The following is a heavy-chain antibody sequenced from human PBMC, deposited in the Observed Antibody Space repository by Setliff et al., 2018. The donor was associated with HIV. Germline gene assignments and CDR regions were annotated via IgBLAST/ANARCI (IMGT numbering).Heavy chain of an antibody. Sequence: SETLSLTCTVSGDSISTGNYYLTWIRQPPGKGLEWIGHMWYDGRIFYTPSLKSRVTMSIDTSKNQFSLDLDSVTAADTALYFCTRAQIAAPRPFDYWGQGTLVTVS. CDR2: MWYDGRI. CDR1: GDSISTGNYY. J-gene: IGHJ4*02. CDR3: TRAQIAAPRPFDY. V-gene: IGHV4-30-4*08. D-gene: IGHD2-21*01.